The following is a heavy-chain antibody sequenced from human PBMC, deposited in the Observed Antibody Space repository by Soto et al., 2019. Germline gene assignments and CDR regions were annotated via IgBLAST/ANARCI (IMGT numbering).Heavy chain of an antibody. CDR1: GASINSYY. D-gene: IGHD3-10*01. J-gene: IGHJ2*01. Sequence: QVQLQESGPGLMKPSETLSLTCTVSGASINSYYWNWIRQPPGKGLEWIGYIYHSGSTKYNPSLKSRVTISIDTSKDQFSLKLSSVTAADTAVDYCARVGGGFDLWGRGTLVTVSS. CDR2: IYHSGST. V-gene: IGHV4-59*01. CDR3: ARVGGGFDL.